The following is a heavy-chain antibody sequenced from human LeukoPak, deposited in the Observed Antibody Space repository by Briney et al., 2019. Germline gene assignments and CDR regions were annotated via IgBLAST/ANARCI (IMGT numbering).Heavy chain of an antibody. D-gene: IGHD3-10*01. J-gene: IGHJ4*02. CDR1: GFTFSSYW. V-gene: IGHV3-74*01. CDR3: VRWSYRSTSN. CDR2: INGDGSST. Sequence: PGGSLRLSCAASGFTFSSYWMHWVRQTPGKGLVWVSRINGDGSSTSYADSVKGRFTISRDNAKNTLYLQMNSLRAEDTAAYHCVRWSYRSTSNWGQGTLVTVSS.